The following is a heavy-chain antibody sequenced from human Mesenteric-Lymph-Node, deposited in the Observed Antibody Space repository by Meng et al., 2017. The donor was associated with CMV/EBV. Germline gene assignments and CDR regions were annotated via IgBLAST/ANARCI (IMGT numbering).Heavy chain of an antibody. Sequence: GESLKISCAASGFTFSSYSMNWVRQAPGKGLEWVSYISSSSSTIYYADSVKGRFTISRENAKNTVYLQMDSLRAEDSAVYLCARAPYGSISWFDPWGQGTLVTVSS. D-gene: IGHD6-13*01. CDR3: ARAPYGSISWFDP. J-gene: IGHJ5*02. V-gene: IGHV3-48*04. CDR1: GFTFSSYS. CDR2: ISSSSSTI.